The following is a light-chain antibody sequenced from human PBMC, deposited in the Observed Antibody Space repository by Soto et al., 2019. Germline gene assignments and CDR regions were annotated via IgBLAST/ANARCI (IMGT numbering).Light chain of an antibody. Sequence: EIVLTQSPATLSLSPGERATLSCRASQSVTNYLAWYQQNHGQAPRLLIYDASNRATGIPARFSGSGSGTDFSLTISSPEPEDFAVYYCQQRSNWPSGTFGQGTKVEIK. CDR1: QSVTNY. CDR3: QQRSNWPSGT. CDR2: DAS. V-gene: IGKV3-11*01. J-gene: IGKJ1*01.